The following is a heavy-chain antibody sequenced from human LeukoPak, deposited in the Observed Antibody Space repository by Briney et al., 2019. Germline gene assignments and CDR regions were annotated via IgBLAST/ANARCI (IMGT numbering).Heavy chain of an antibody. CDR1: GGSFSGYY. V-gene: IGHV4-34*01. D-gene: IGHD3-22*01. CDR3: ARNEMIVVIIPSDQNYYYGMDV. Sequence: SETLSLTCAVYGGSFSGYYWSWIRQPPGKGLEWIGEINHSGSTNYNPSLKSRVTISVDTSKNQFSLELSSVTAADTAVYYCARNEMIVVIIPSDQNYYYGMDVWGQGTTVTVS. CDR2: INHSGST. J-gene: IGHJ6*02.